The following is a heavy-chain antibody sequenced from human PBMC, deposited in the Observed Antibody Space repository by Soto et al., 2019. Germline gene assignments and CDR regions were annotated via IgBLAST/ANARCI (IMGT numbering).Heavy chain of an antibody. D-gene: IGHD5-18*01. V-gene: IGHV3-33*01. CDR3: ARASYSYGFDY. J-gene: IGHJ4*02. Sequence: GGSLRLSCAASGFTFSSYGMHWVRQAPGKGLEWVAVIWYDGSNKYYADSVKGRFTISRDNSKNTLYLQMNSLRAEDTAVYYCARASYSYGFDYWGQGTLVTVSS. CDR2: IWYDGSNK. CDR1: GFTFSSYG.